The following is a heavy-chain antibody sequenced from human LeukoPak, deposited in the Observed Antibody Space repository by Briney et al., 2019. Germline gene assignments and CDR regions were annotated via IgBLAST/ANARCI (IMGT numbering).Heavy chain of an antibody. J-gene: IGHJ5*02. CDR2: IYYSGST. Sequence: RPSETLSLTCTVSGGSISSSSYYWGWIRQPPGKGLEWIGSIYYSGSTYYNPSLKSRVTISVDKSKNQFSLKLSSVTAADTAVYYCARGKIVATIQNWFDPWGQGTLVTVSS. CDR1: GGSISSSSYY. V-gene: IGHV4-39*07. D-gene: IGHD5-12*01. CDR3: ARGKIVATIQNWFDP.